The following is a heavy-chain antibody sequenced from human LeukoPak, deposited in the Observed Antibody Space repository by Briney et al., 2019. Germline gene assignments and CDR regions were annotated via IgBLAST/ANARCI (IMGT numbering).Heavy chain of an antibody. Sequence: SETLSLTCTVSGASISGSGFYWGWLRQPPGTGLEWFGNIYYSGSAYYNASLESRVTISIDTSKNQFSLKLNSMTAADTAMYYCAKSGGYGLIDYWGQGTLVTVSS. D-gene: IGHD1-26*01. J-gene: IGHJ4*02. CDR3: AKSGGYGLIDY. CDR2: IYYSGSA. V-gene: IGHV4-39*01. CDR1: GASISGSGFY.